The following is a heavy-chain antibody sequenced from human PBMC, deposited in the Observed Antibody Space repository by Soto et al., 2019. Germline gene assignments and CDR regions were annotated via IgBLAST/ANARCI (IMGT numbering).Heavy chain of an antibody. CDR2: ISGGGGTT. CDR1: GFTFSSNA. V-gene: IGHV3-23*01. D-gene: IGHD2-21*01. Sequence: PGGSLRLSCAASGFTFSSNAISWVRQAPGKGLEWVSVISGGGGTTYYADSVKGRFTISRDNSKNTLYLQVNSLRAEDTALYYCAKGWGSTWDQYGMDVCGQGTTVTVSS. J-gene: IGHJ6*02. CDR3: AKGWGSTWDQYGMDV.